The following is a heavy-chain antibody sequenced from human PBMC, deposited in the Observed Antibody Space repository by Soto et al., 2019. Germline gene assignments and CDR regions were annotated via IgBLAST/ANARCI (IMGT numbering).Heavy chain of an antibody. CDR2: ISHDGSYK. D-gene: IGHD1-26*01. CDR3: AKGLLTIVGTTLPRDAFNI. CDR1: GFSFTTYV. Sequence: GGSQRLSRAASGFSFTTYVMHWVRQAPGKGLEWVAVISHDGSYKYYGDAVKGRFTISRDTSKNAVYLEMNSLRPEDTAVYYCAKGLLTIVGTTLPRDAFNIWGQGTMVTVSS. V-gene: IGHV3-30*18. J-gene: IGHJ3*02.